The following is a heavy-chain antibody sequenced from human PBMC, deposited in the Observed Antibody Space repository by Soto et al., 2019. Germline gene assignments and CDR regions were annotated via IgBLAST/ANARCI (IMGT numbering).Heavy chain of an antibody. CDR1: GGSISSYY. V-gene: IGHV4-59*01. J-gene: IGHJ6*02. Sequence: QVQLQESGPGLVKPSETLSLTCTVSGGSISSYYWSWIRQPPGKGLEWIGYIYYSGSTNYNPSLKSRVTISVDTSKNQFSLKLSSVTAADTAVYYCARYYYYGMDVWGQVTTVTVSS. CDR2: IYYSGST. CDR3: ARYYYYGMDV.